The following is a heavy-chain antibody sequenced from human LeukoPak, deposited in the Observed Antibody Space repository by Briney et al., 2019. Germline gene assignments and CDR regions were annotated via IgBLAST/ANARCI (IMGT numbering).Heavy chain of an antibody. CDR1: GYTFTSYG. Sequence: ASVKVSCKASGYTFTSYGISWVRQAPGQGLEWMGWISAYNGNTNYAQKLQGRVTMTTDTSTSTAYMELRSLRSDDTAVYYCARDARLRGVVPAAIGYWGQGTLATVSS. CDR2: ISAYNGNT. V-gene: IGHV1-18*04. CDR3: ARDARLRGVVPAAIGY. J-gene: IGHJ4*02. D-gene: IGHD2-2*02.